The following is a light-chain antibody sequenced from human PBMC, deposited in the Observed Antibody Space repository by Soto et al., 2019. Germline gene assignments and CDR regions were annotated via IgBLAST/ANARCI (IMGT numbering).Light chain of an antibody. CDR2: GAS. CDR1: QSVSSN. CDR3: QQYNHCPLTT. Sequence: EIVMTQSPATLSVSPGERATLSCRASQSVSSNLAWYQQNPGQAPRLLIYGASTRATGIPARFSGSGSGTEFTLTISSLRSEDLAVYYCQQYNHCPLTTFGGGTKVEIK. V-gene: IGKV3D-15*01. J-gene: IGKJ4*01.